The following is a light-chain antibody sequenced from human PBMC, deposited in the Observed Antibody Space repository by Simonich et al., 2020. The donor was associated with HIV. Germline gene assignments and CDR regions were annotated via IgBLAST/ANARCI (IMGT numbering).Light chain of an antibody. CDR1: RGHISYI. CDR2: LENSGGY. CDR3: ETWDSNTLV. J-gene: IGLJ3*02. Sequence: QPVLTQSSSASASLGSSVRLTCTLSRGHISYIIAWHQQQPGKAPRFLMKLENSGGYNKGSGVPDRFSGSSSGADRYLTISNLQSEDEAEYYCETWDSNTLVFGGGTKLTVL. V-gene: IGLV4-60*03.